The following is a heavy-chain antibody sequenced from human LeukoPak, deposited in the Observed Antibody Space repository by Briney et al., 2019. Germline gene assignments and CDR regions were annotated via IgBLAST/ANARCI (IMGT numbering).Heavy chain of an antibody. V-gene: IGHV1-2*02. CDR2: INPNSGGT. CDR1: GYTFTGYY. D-gene: IGHD1-26*01. J-gene: IGHJ4*02. CDR3: ARSGWELRSYFDC. Sequence: ASVKVSCKASGYTFTGYYMHWVRQAPGQGLEWMGWINPNSGGTNYAQKFQGRVTITRDTSISTAYMELSRLRYDDTAVYYCARSGWELRSYFDCWGQGTLVTVSS.